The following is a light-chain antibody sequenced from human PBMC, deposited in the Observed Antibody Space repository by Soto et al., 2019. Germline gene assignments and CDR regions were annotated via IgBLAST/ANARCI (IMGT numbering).Light chain of an antibody. V-gene: IGLV1-40*01. J-gene: IGLJ2*01. CDR3: QSYDISLGGQI. CDR2: PNN. CDR1: DSNIGASYD. Sequence: QSVLTQPPSVSGAPGQTVTLSCTGSDSNIGASYDVHWCQHLPGTAPKLLIYPNNIRPSGVPDRFSGSKSGTSASLAITCLQAEDEAEYFCQSYDISLGGQIFGGGTKLTVL.